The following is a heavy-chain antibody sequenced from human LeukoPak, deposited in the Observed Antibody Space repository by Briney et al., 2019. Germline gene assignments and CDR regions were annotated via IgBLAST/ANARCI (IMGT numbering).Heavy chain of an antibody. CDR3: AKVEEWLLEGDYFDY. J-gene: IGHJ4*02. D-gene: IGHD3-3*01. V-gene: IGHV3-30*02. Sequence: GGSLRLSCAASGFTFSSYGMHWVRQAPGKGLEWVAFIRYDGSNKYYADSVKGRFTISRDNSKNTLYLQMNSLRAEDTAVYYCAKVEEWLLEGDYFDYWGQGTLVTVSS. CDR2: IRYDGSNK. CDR1: GFTFSSYG.